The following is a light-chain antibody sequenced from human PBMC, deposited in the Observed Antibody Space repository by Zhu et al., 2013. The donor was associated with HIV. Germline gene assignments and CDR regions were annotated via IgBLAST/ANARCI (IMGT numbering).Light chain of an antibody. CDR2: GNN. J-gene: IGLJ2*01. CDR1: SSTVGAGYG. CDR3: QSYDTRLSVV. V-gene: IGLV1-40*01. Sequence: QSVLTQPPSVSGAPGQRVTISCTGSSSTVGAGYGIHWYQHLPGTAPKLLIYGNNNRPSGVPDRFSGSKSGTSASLAITGLQAEDESDYYCQSYDTRLSVVFGGGTKLTVL.